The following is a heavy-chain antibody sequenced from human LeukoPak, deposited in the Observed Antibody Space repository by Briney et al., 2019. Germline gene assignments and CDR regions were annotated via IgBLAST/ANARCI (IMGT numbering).Heavy chain of an antibody. Sequence: GSLRLFCAGSGFSFSDFYMGWIRQAPGKGLEWVSYISGSSTTIKYDESLKDRFSISRDNTRNTLYLQMNSLRPEDTAVYYCARDGGYSGYVWDNWGQGTMVTVSS. CDR1: GFSFSDFY. D-gene: IGHD5-12*01. CDR3: ARDGGYSGYVWDN. J-gene: IGHJ4*02. V-gene: IGHV3-11*01. CDR2: ISGSSTTI.